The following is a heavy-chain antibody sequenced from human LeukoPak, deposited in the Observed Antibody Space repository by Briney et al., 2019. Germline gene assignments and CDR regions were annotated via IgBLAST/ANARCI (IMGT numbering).Heavy chain of an antibody. CDR1: GFTFSSYA. V-gene: IGHV3-23*01. Sequence: GGSLRLSCAASGFTFSSYAMSWVRQAPGKGLEWVSAISGSGGSTYYADSVKGRFTISRDNSKNTLYLQMNSLRAEDTAVYYCAKAIGGYYYDSRGYYYGDYWGQGTLVTVSS. D-gene: IGHD3-22*01. J-gene: IGHJ4*02. CDR3: AKAIGGYYYDSRGYYYGDY. CDR2: ISGSGGST.